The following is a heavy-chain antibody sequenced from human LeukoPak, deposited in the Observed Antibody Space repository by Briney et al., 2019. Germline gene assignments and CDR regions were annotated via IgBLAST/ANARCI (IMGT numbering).Heavy chain of an antibody. V-gene: IGHV3-23*01. CDR2: ISASGGST. CDR3: AKCQGYSSSWSSLWDY. D-gene: IGHD6-13*01. J-gene: IGHJ4*02. CDR1: GFSFSSYA. Sequence: GGSLRLSCAASGFSFSSYAMNWVRQAPGKGLEWVSAISASGGSTYYADSVKGRFTISRDNSKNTLYLQMNSLRAEDTAVYYCAKCQGYSSSWSSLWDYWGQGTLSPSPQ.